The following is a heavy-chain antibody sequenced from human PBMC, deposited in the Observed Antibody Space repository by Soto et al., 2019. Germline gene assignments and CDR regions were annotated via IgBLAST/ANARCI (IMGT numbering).Heavy chain of an antibody. CDR1: GGTFSSYT. J-gene: IGHJ4*02. CDR3: ARARGEEYGDYAAD. V-gene: IGHV1-69*02. Sequence: QVQLVQSGAEVKKPGSSVKVSCKASGGTFSSYTISWVRQAPGQGLEWMGRIIPILGIANYAQKFQVRVTVTADKSTSTAYMELSSLRSEDTDVYYCARARGEEYGDYAADWGQGNLVTVSS. CDR2: IIPILGIA. D-gene: IGHD4-17*01.